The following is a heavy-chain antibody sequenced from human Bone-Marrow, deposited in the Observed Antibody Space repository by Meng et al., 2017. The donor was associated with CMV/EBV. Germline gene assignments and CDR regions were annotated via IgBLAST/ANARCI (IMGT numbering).Heavy chain of an antibody. V-gene: IGHV1-18*01. CDR1: GYTFTSYG. J-gene: IGHJ4*02. CDR2: ISAYNGNT. Sequence: ASVKVSCKASGYTFTSYGISWVRQAPGQGLEWMGWISAYNGNTNYAQKLQARVTLTADTSTSTAYMDLRSLRSDDTAVYYCATGPTHENFDFWGQGTLVTVSS. CDR3: ATGPTHENFDF. D-gene: IGHD2/OR15-2a*01.